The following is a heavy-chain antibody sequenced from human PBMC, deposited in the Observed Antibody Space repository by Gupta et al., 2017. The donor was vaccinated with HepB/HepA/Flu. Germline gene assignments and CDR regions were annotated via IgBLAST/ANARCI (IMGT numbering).Heavy chain of an antibody. CDR1: GFTLRRRS. Sequence: EVQLLESGGGWVQPGGSLRLSCAASGFTLRRRSMSGGREGPGKRREWVSGITRTGGITYDADSVKGRFTISRDNSKNTLYLQMNSLGGDDTAGYYGARVNDNDDFWSGFDYWGQGSLVSVSS. D-gene: IGHD3-3*01. J-gene: IGHJ4*02. CDR3: ARVNDNDDFWSGFDY. CDR2: ITRTGGIT. V-gene: IGHV3-23*01.